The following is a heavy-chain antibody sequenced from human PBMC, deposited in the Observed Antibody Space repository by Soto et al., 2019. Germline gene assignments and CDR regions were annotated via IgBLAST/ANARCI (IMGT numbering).Heavy chain of an antibody. D-gene: IGHD3-16*01. V-gene: IGHV4-4*02. CDR3: AGRDYIWGSPC. CDR1: IGSISSSHW. CDR2: VSQSGNT. Sequence: QVQLHESGPGLVKPSGTLSLTCAVSIGSISSSHWWSWVRQPPGKGLEWIGEVSQSGNTNYNPSLKSRVTISVDKSKNQFSLNLSSVTAADTAMYYCAGRDYIWGSPCWGQGTMVTVSS. J-gene: IGHJ3*01.